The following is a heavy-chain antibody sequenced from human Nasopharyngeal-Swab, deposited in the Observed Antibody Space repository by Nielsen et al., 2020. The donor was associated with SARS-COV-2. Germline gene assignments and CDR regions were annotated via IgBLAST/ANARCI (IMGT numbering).Heavy chain of an antibody. CDR1: GFTFSNYA. J-gene: IGHJ4*02. CDR2: ITATGGST. Sequence: GESLKISCAASGFTFSNYAMGWVRQAPGKGLDWVSGITATGGSTYYADSVKGRFTISRDNAKNSLYLQMNSLRAEDTAVYYCARTNDYYDSSGYPYWGQGTLVTVSS. D-gene: IGHD3-22*01. V-gene: IGHV3-23*01. CDR3: ARTNDYYDSSGYPY.